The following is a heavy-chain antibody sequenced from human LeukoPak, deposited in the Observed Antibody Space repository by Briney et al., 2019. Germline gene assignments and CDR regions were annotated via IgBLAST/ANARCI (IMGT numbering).Heavy chain of an antibody. CDR1: GYTFTGYY. CDR2: INPDSGGT. Sequence: GASVKVSCKASGYTFTGYYMHWVRQAPGQGLEWMGWINPDSGGTNFAQKFQGRVTMTRDTSISTAYMELRRLRSDDTAVYYCGRDFRDSLDYWGQGTLVTVSS. V-gene: IGHV1-2*02. CDR3: GRDFRDSLDY. J-gene: IGHJ4*02.